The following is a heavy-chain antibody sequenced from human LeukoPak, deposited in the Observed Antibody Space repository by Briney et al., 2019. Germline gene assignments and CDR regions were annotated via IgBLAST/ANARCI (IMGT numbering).Heavy chain of an antibody. Sequence: GGSLRLSCAASGFTFSSYGMNWVRQAPGKGLEWVSSISSSTTYIYYADSVKGRFTISRDNTKNSLYLQMNSLRAEDTAVYYCARDMVRGVTNNWFDPWGQGTLVTVSS. CDR3: ARDMVRGVTNNWFDP. D-gene: IGHD3-10*01. CDR2: ISSSTTYI. V-gene: IGHV3-21*01. J-gene: IGHJ5*02. CDR1: GFTFSSYG.